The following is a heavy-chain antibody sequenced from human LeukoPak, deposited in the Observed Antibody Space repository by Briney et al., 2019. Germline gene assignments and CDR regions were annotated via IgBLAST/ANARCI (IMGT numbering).Heavy chain of an antibody. CDR1: GGSFSGYT. CDR2: ITRSGST. D-gene: IGHD4-17*01. CDR3: AGLGGDTDFDY. Sequence: SETLSLTCAVSGGSFSGYTWRWIRQPPGMGLEWIGEITRSGSTNYNPSLKSRVTISGDTSKNQFSLKLSSVTAADTAVYYCAGLGGDTDFDYWGQGTLVTVSS. J-gene: IGHJ4*02. V-gene: IGHV4-34*01.